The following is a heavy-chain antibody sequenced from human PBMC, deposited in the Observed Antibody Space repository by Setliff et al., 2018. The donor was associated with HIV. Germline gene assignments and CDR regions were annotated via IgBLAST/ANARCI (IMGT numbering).Heavy chain of an antibody. CDR1: GGSISSSSYY. Sequence: SETLSLTCTVSGGSISSSSYYWGWIRQPPGKGLEWIGSIYYSGSTYYNPSLKSRVTISVDTSKNQFSLKLSSVTAADTAVYYCACGAAAGTDYYYYYYMAVWGKGTTVTVSS. CDR3: ACGAAAGTDYYYYYYMAV. V-gene: IGHV4-39*01. J-gene: IGHJ6*03. CDR2: IYYSGST. D-gene: IGHD6-13*01.